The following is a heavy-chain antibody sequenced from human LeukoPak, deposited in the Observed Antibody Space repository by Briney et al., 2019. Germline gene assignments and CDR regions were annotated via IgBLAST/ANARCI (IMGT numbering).Heavy chain of an antibody. CDR1: GFTVSSNY. CDR3: ARDPSLVGYYYDSSAGY. CDR2: IYSGGST. V-gene: IGHV3-53*01. D-gene: IGHD3-22*01. Sequence: GGSLRLSCAVSGFTVSSNYMSWVRQAPGKGLEWVSVIYSGGSTYYADSVKGRFTISRDNSKNTLYLQMNSLRAEDTAVYYCARDPSLVGYYYDSSAGYWGQGTLVTVSS. J-gene: IGHJ4*02.